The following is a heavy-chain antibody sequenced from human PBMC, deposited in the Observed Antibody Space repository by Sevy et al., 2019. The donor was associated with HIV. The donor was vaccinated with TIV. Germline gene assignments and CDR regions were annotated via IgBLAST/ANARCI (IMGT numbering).Heavy chain of an antibody. D-gene: IGHD6-19*01. J-gene: IGHJ4*02. CDR2: ISSSGSAI. CDR3: ARITGWRFDY. Sequence: GGSLRLACAASGFTFSDYYMSWIRLAPGKGLEWISYISSSGSAIDYADSVKGRFTISRDNAKNSLYLQMNSLRAEDTAVYYCARITGWRFDYWGQGTLVTVSS. V-gene: IGHV3-11*04. CDR1: GFTFSDYY.